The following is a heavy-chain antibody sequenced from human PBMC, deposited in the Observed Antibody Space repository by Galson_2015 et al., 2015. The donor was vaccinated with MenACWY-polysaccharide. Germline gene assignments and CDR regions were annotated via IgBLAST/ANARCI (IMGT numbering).Heavy chain of an antibody. CDR2: IKQDGSDK. CDR3: ARPKGDY. V-gene: IGHV3-7*01. Sequence: SLRLSCAASGFTFSNYWMSWVRQSPGKGLEWVANIKQDGSDKNYADSVKGRFTISRDNAKNSLYLQMNSLRAEDTAVYYCARPKGDYWGQGILVTVSS. J-gene: IGHJ4*02. CDR1: GFTFSNYW.